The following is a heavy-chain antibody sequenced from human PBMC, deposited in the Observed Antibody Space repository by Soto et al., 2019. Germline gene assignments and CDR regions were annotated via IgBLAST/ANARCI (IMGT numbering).Heavy chain of an antibody. CDR1: GFTFSSYG. CDR3: ARGLQGFDY. Sequence: GGSLRLSCAASGFTFSSYGMHWVRQAPGKGLEWVAVMQPDGVTKNYADSVQGRFVISGDNSKNTLYLEMDSLTPEDTAIYYCARGLQGFDYWGQGTLVTVSS. J-gene: IGHJ4*02. CDR2: MQPDGVTK. V-gene: IGHV3-30*03.